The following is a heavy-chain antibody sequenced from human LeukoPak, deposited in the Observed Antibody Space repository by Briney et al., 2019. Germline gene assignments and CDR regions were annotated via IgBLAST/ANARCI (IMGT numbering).Heavy chain of an antibody. CDR3: ATHSGSLRAFDY. V-gene: IGHV3-66*04. CDR2: IYSGGST. CDR1: GITFRSYA. Sequence: PGGSLRLSCAASGITFRSYAMSWVRQARGKGLEWVSFIYSGGSTYYADSVKGRFTISRDNSNNTLYLQMNSLRAEDTAVYYCATHSGSLRAFDYWGQGTLVTVSS. J-gene: IGHJ4*02. D-gene: IGHD1-26*01.